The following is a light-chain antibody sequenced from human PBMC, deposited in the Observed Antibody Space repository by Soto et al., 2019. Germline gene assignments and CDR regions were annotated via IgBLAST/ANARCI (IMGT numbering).Light chain of an antibody. CDR3: QQSFTTPYT. J-gene: IGKJ2*01. CDR1: QSISSY. V-gene: IGKV1-39*01. Sequence: DIQMTQSPSSLSASVGDRVTITCRASQSISSYLNWYQQKPGKAPKLLVSTAASLRSGVPSRFSGSASGTDFALTISSLQPEDFATYYCQQSFTTPYTFGQGTKLEI. CDR2: TAA.